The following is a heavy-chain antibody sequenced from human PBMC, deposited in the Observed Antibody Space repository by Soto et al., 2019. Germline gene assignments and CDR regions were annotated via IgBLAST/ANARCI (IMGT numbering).Heavy chain of an antibody. Sequence: SETLSLSCTVSGGSIRSGGYYWSWVRQNPRRGLEWIGNIYYSGNTYYNPSLKSRLTISVDTSKNQFSLNLSSVTAADTAVYYCARDRLMATAGTARHYFGLDVWGQGATVTVSS. V-gene: IGHV4-31*03. CDR3: ARDRLMATAGTARHYFGLDV. J-gene: IGHJ6*02. CDR1: GGSIRSGGYY. CDR2: IYYSGNT. D-gene: IGHD5-18*01.